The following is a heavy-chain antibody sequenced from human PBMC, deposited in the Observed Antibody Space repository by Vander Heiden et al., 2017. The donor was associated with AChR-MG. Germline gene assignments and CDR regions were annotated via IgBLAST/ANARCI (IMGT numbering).Heavy chain of an antibody. CDR3: TYTGGDRGYSDY. V-gene: IGHV3-15*01. J-gene: IGHJ4*02. CDR1: GFTFSNAW. Sequence: EVQLVESGGGLVKPGGSLRLSCAASGFTFSNAWMSWVRQAPGKGLEWVGRIKSKTDGGTTDYAAPVKGRFTISRDDSKNTLYLQMNSMKTEDTAVYYCTYTGGDRGYSDYWGQGTLVTVSS. CDR2: IKSKTDGGTT. D-gene: IGHD2-21*01.